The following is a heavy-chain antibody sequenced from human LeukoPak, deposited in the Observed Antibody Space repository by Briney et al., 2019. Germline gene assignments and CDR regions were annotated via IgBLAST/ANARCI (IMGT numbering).Heavy chain of an antibody. CDR1: GLTFSSYW. CDR2: IKQDGGET. J-gene: IGHJ4*02. D-gene: IGHD3-16*01. CDR3: ARSSWGYFDY. V-gene: IGHV3-7*03. Sequence: PGGSLRLSCAASGLTFSSYWMTRVRQAPGKGPEWVANIKQDGGETYYGDSVKGRFTISRDNAKNSLYLQMNSLRAEDTAVYYCARSSWGYFDYWGQGTLVTVSS.